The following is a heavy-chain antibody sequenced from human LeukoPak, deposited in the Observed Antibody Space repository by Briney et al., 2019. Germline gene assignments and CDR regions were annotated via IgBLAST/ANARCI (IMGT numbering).Heavy chain of an antibody. CDR2: IYHSGST. J-gene: IGHJ5*02. CDR1: GYSISSGYY. CDR3: ARRRGAMVRGVIPIANWFDP. V-gene: IGHV4-38-2*02. D-gene: IGHD3-10*01. Sequence: SETLSLTCTVSGYSISSGYYWGWIRQPPRKGLEWIGSIYHSGSTYYNPSLKSRVTISVDTSKNQFSLKLSSVTAADTAVYYCARRRGAMVRGVIPIANWFDPWGQGTLVTVSS.